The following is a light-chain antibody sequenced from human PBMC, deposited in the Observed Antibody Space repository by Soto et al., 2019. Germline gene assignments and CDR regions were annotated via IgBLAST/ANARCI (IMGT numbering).Light chain of an antibody. CDR2: GSS. CDR1: QAIRND. CDR3: IQHNVFPRT. J-gene: IGKJ1*01. Sequence: DIQMTQSPSSLSASVGDRVTITCRASQAIRNDLAWYQQKPGRAPKRLIYGSSSLQSGVQSRFSGRGSGTEFTLTIRSLQPEDFATYYCIQHNVFPRTFGQGTKVDIK. V-gene: IGKV1-17*01.